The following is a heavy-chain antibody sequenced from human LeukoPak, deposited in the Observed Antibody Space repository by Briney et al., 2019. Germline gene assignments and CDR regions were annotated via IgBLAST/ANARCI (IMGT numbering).Heavy chain of an antibody. CDR1: GFTFISYA. D-gene: IGHD1-20*01. Sequence: GGSLRLSCAASGFTFISYAMNWVRQAPGKGLEWVSAISAGGGTILYADSVKGRFTISRDDSKNTLYLQMNSLRAEDTAMYYCANLGNWNDVRDYWGQGTLVTVSS. CDR3: ANLGNWNDVRDY. CDR2: ISAGGGTI. J-gene: IGHJ4*02. V-gene: IGHV3-23*01.